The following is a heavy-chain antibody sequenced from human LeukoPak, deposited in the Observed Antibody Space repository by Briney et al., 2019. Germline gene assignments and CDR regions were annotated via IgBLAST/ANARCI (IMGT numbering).Heavy chain of an antibody. V-gene: IGHV3-21*01. CDR3: ARDLPRIAVAAMGGAFDI. J-gene: IGHJ3*02. D-gene: IGHD6-19*01. CDR1: GFTFSSYS. CDR2: ISSSSSYI. Sequence: PGGSLRLSCAASGFTFSSYSMNWVRQAPGKGLEWVSSISSSSSYIYYADSVKGRFTISRDNAKNSLYLQMNSLRAEDTAVYYCARDLPRIAVAAMGGAFDIWGQGTMVTVSS.